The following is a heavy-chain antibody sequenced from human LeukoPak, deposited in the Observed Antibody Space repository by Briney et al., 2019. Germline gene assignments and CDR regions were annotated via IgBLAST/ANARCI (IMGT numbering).Heavy chain of an antibody. CDR3: ARPRLSASYYRVFDY. Sequence: PSETLSLTCTVSGGSISSYYWSWIRQTPGKGLEWIGYIYYSGSTNYNPSLKSRVTISVDTSKNQFSLKLSSVTAADTAVYYCARPRLSASYYRVFDYWGQGTLVTVSS. D-gene: IGHD1-26*01. V-gene: IGHV4-59*12. J-gene: IGHJ4*02. CDR2: IYYSGST. CDR1: GGSISSYY.